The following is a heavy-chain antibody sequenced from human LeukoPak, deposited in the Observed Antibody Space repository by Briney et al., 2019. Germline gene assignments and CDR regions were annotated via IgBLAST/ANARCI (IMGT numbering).Heavy chain of an antibody. Sequence: SETLSLTCAVYGGSFSGYYWSWIRQPPGKGLEWIGEINHSGSTNYNPSLKSRVTISVDTFKNQFSLKLSSVTAADTAVYYCARGRSSWSFDYWGQGTLVTVSS. CDR1: GGSFSGYY. V-gene: IGHV4-34*01. CDR2: INHSGST. CDR3: ARGRSSWSFDY. J-gene: IGHJ4*02. D-gene: IGHD6-19*01.